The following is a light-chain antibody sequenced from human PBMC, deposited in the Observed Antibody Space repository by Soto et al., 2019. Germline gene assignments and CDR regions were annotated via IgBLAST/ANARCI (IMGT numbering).Light chain of an antibody. CDR3: CSYAGSSTYV. CDR2: EGS. J-gene: IGLJ1*01. CDR1: SSDVGSYNL. V-gene: IGLV2-23*01. Sequence: QSALXQPASVSGSPGQSITISCTGTSSDVGSYNLVSWYQQHPGKAPKLMIYEGSKRPSGVSNRFSGSKSGNTASLTISGLQAEDEADYYCCSYAGSSTYVFGTGTKVTVL.